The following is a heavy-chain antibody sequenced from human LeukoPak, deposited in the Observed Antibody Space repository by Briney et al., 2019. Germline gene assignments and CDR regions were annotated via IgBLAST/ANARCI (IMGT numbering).Heavy chain of an antibody. CDR1: GGSISSGNW. V-gene: IGHV4-4*02. Sequence: SGTLSLTCAVSGGSISSGNWWSWVRQPPGKGLEWIGEIYHSGSTNYNPSLKSRVTISVDESKNQFSLRLSSVTAADTAMYYCAREVRDSTWQTQHFDYWGQGTLVTVSS. CDR3: AREVRDSTWQTQHFDY. J-gene: IGHJ4*02. CDR2: IYHSGST. D-gene: IGHD3-10*01.